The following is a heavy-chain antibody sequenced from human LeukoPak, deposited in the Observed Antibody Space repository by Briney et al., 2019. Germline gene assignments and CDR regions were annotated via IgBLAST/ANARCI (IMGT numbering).Heavy chain of an antibody. Sequence: SQTLSLTCTVSGDSISSDNYYWSWIRQPPGKGLEWIGYIYHSGNTYYNPSLKSRVTISVDRSKNQFSLKLSSVTAADTAVYYCARDGSVVYDLTNWFDPWGQGTLVTVSS. CDR2: IYHSGNT. V-gene: IGHV4-30-2*01. CDR3: ARDGSVVYDLTNWFDP. J-gene: IGHJ5*02. CDR1: GDSISSDNYY. D-gene: IGHD3-22*01.